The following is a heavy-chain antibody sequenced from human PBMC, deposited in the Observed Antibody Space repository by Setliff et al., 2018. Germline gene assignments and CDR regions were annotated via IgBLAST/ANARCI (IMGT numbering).Heavy chain of an antibody. CDR2: IYHSGQT. D-gene: IGHD3-3*01. CDR3: ARMSGFQYMDV. CDR1: GYSMSSGYY. J-gene: IGHJ6*03. V-gene: IGHV4-38-2*01. Sequence: SETLSLTCAVSGYSMSSGYYWGWFRQPPGKGLEWIGSIYHSGQTFYNPSLKSRATLSVDTSKNQFSLRLTSVPAADTAVYYCARMSGFQYMDVWGKGTTVTVSS.